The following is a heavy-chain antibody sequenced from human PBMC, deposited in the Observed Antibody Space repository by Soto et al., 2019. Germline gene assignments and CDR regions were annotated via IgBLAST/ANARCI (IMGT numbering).Heavy chain of an antibody. Sequence: GGSLRLSCAASGFTFSNAWMSWVRQAPGKGLEWVGRIKSKTDGGTTDYAAPVEGRFTISRDDSKNTLYLQMNSLKTEDTAVYYCTTEGYYDILTGYSFWGQGTLVTVSS. D-gene: IGHD3-9*01. CDR1: GFTFSNAW. V-gene: IGHV3-15*01. CDR2: IKSKTDGGTT. J-gene: IGHJ4*02. CDR3: TTEGYYDILTGYSF.